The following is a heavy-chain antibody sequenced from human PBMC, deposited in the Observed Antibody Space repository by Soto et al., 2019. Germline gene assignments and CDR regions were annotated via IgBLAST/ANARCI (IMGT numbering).Heavy chain of an antibody. CDR2: LSGSGTST. CDR3: AKAVTNGGWFKPWYA. J-gene: IGHJ4*02. CDR1: GFSFVNYA. D-gene: IGHD6-19*01. V-gene: IGHV3-23*01. Sequence: PGGSLRLSCAASGFSFVNYAMTWVRQAPGKGLGWVSGLSGSGTSTYYADSVKGRFTISXXXXXXTXFXQXXXLTAXDTAVYYCAKAVTNGGWFKPWYAGGQGALVTVS.